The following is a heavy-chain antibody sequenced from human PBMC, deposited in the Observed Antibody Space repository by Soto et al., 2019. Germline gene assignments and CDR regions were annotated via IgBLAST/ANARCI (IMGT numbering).Heavy chain of an antibody. J-gene: IGHJ4*02. CDR2: VYPRDSDT. D-gene: IGHD2-15*01. CDR3: ARPPLPGYSIHFNS. CDR1: GYIFIDYW. V-gene: IGHV5-51*01. Sequence: GESRKISCKASGYIFIDYWIDWVRQMPGKGLEWMGIVYPRDSDTRYSPSFQGQVTISADRSTGTAFLQWRSLKASDTALYYCARPPLPGYSIHFNSWGQGTLVTVSS.